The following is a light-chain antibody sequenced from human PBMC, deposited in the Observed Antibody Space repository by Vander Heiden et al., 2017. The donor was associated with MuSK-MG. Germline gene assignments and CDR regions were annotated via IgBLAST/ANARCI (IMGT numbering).Light chain of an antibody. V-gene: IGLV3-1*01. CDR1: KLRSNV. CDR3: QAWDSSTVV. CDR2: QDS. J-gene: IGLJ2*01. Sequence: SYELTQPPSVSVSPGQTASITCSGDKLRSNVACWYPRKPGRSPLLVIYQDSKRPSAIPERFSGSNSVNAATLTISGTQAMDEADYYCQAWDSSTVVFGGGTKLTVL.